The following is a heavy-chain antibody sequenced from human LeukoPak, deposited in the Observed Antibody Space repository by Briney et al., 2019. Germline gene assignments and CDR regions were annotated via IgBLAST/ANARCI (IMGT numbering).Heavy chain of an antibody. CDR2: ISSSSSYI. D-gene: IGHD2-21*02. CDR1: GFTFSSYS. V-gene: IGHV3-21*01. J-gene: IGHJ6*02. Sequence: GGSLRLSCAASGFTFSSYSMNWVRQAPGKGLEWVSSISSSSSYIYYADSVKGRFTISRDNAKNSLYLQMNSLRAEDTAVYYCARGLLFTYGMDVWGQGTTVTVSS. CDR3: ARGLLFTYGMDV.